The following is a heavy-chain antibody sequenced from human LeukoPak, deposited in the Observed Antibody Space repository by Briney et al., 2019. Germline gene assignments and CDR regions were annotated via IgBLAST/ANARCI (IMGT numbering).Heavy chain of an antibody. CDR3: ARDYCTNGVCYLPGNY. CDR2: INSDGSST. Sequence: QPGGSLRLSCAASGFTISTYWMHWVRQVPGKGLVWVSRINSDGSSTSYADSVKGRFTISRDNAKNTLYLQMNSLRAEDTAVYYCARDYCTNGVCYLPGNYWGQGTLVTVSS. V-gene: IGHV3-74*01. D-gene: IGHD2-8*01. J-gene: IGHJ4*02. CDR1: GFTISTYW.